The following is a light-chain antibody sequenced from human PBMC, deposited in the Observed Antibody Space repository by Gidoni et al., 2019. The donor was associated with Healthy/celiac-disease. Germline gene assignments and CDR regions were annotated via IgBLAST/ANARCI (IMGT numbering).Light chain of an antibody. V-gene: IGLV3-1*01. Sequence: SYELPQPPSVSVSPGQTASITCSGDKLGDKYACWYQQKPGQSPVLVIYQESKRPSGTPERFSGSNSGNTATLTISGTQAMDEADYYCQAWDSSTVVFGGGTKLTVL. CDR3: QAWDSSTVV. CDR1: KLGDKY. CDR2: QES. J-gene: IGLJ2*01.